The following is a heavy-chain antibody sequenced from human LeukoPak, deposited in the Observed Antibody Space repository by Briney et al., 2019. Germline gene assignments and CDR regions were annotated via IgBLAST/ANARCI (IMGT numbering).Heavy chain of an antibody. V-gene: IGHV1-69*13. D-gene: IGHD6-19*01. CDR1: GGTFSSYA. Sequence: SVKVSCKASGGTFSSYAISWVRQAPGQGLEWMGGIIPIFGTANYAQKFQGRVTITADESTSTAYMELSSLRSEDTAVYYCAREEQWLVRAFDIWGQGTMVTVSS. J-gene: IGHJ3*02. CDR2: IIPIFGTA. CDR3: AREEQWLVRAFDI.